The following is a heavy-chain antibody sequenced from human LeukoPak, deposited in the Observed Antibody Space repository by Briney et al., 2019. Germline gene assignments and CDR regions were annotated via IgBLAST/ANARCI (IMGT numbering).Heavy chain of an antibody. Sequence: PSETLSLTCTVSGGSISNNNYYWGWIRQPPGKGLEWIANIYYGGSTAYNPSLRNRVNISVDTPKNQFSMKVTSVTAADTGVYYCVGHARGTTNDHWGQGTLVIVSS. V-gene: IGHV4-39*01. CDR3: VGHARGTTNDH. J-gene: IGHJ4*02. CDR2: IYYGGST. CDR1: GGSISNNNYY. D-gene: IGHD1-1*01.